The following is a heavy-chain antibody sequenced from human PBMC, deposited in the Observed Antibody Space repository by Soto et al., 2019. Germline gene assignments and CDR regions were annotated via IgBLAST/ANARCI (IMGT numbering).Heavy chain of an antibody. D-gene: IGHD2-15*01. CDR3: TSDTFGARDS. J-gene: IGHJ4*02. CDR2: ILYDGSNK. V-gene: IGHV3-30*03. CDR1: GFTFSAYG. Sequence: GGSLRLSCAASGFTFSAYGMHWVRQAPGKGLEWVAVILYDGSNKYYADSVKGRFTISRDNSKNTLYLQMNSLRAEDTAVYYCTSDTFGARDSWGQGTLVTVSS.